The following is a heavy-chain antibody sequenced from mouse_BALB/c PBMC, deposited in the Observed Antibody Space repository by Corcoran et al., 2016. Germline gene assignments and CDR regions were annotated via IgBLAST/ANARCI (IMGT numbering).Heavy chain of an antibody. CDR2: ISYDGSN. CDR1: GYSITSGYY. CDR3: AREDNYVFMDY. D-gene: IGHD1-3*01. J-gene: IGHJ4*01. Sequence: DVQLQESGPGLVKPSQSLSLTCSVTGYSITSGYYWNWIRQFPGNKLEWMGYISYDGSNNYNPSLENRISITRDTSKNQFFLKLNSVTTEDTATYYCAREDNYVFMDYWGQGTSVTVSS. V-gene: IGHV3-6*02.